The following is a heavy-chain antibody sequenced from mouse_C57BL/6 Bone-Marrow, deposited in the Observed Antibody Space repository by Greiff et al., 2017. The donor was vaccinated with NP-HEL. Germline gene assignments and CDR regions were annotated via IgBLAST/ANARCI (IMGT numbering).Heavy chain of an antibody. CDR3: AGDEGAY. V-gene: IGHV1-76*01. CDR1: GYTFTDYY. CDR2: IYPGSGNT. Sequence: QVQLQQSGAELVRPGASVKLSCKASGYTFTDYYINWVKQRPGQGLEWIARIYPGSGNTYYNEKFKGKATLTAEKSSSTAYMQLSSLTSEDSAVYFCAGDEGAYWGQGTLVTVSA. J-gene: IGHJ3*01.